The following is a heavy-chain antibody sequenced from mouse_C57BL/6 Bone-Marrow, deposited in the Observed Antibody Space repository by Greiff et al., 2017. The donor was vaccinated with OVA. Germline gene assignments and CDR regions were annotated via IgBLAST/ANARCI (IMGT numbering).Heavy chain of an antibody. CDR2: IDPNSGGT. Sequence: QVQLQQPGAELVKPGASVKLSCKASGYTFTSYWMHWVKQRPGRGLEWIGRIDPNSGGTKYNEKFKSKATLTVDKPSSTAYMQLSRLTSADSSVYYYAREGVLCPYAMDYWGQGTSVTVSS. D-gene: IGHD6-5*01. CDR1: GYTFTSYW. J-gene: IGHJ4*01. CDR3: AREGVLCPYAMDY. V-gene: IGHV1-72*01.